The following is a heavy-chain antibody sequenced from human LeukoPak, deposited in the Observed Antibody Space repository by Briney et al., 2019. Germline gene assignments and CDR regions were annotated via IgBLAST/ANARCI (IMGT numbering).Heavy chain of an antibody. CDR3: ARVMTTLTTLDY. D-gene: IGHD4-17*01. CDR2: IYYSGST. V-gene: IGHV4-39*07. J-gene: IGHJ4*02. Sequence: KTSETLSLTCTVSGGSISSGTDYWGWIRQPPGKGLEWIGSIYYSGSTYYNPSLKSRVTISVHTSRKQFSLNLTSVTAADTAVYYCARVMTTLTTLDYWGQGTLVTVSS. CDR1: GGSISSGTDY.